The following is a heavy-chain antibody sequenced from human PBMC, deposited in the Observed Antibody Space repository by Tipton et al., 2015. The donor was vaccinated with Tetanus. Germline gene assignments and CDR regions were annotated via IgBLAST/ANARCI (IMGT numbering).Heavy chain of an antibody. D-gene: IGHD5-12*01. J-gene: IGHJ4*02. CDR3: ARVDSANDRIDH. CDR1: GISVSTSDYY. Sequence: GLVKPSETLSLTCTVSGISVSTSDYYWTWVRQPPGKELEWIGYIYYSGGTNYNPSLKSRVTISVDTSKNQFSLNLTSVTAADTALFYCARVDSANDRIDHWGQGTLVTVSS. CDR2: IYYSGGT. V-gene: IGHV4-61*08.